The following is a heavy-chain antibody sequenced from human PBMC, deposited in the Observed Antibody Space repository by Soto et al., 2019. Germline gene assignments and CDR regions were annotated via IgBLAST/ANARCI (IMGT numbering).Heavy chain of an antibody. V-gene: IGHV4-4*07. D-gene: IGHD2-15*01. CDR2: IYSRGDT. CDR1: GGSMRSYY. Sequence: PSETLSLTCSVSGGSMRSYYWNWLRQPAGKGLEWIGRIYSRGDTNYNPSVKSRVTMSVDTSKNEFSLKLNSVTAADTAVYYCARARWYDAFDVWGQGTVVTVSS. J-gene: IGHJ3*01. CDR3: ARARWYDAFDV.